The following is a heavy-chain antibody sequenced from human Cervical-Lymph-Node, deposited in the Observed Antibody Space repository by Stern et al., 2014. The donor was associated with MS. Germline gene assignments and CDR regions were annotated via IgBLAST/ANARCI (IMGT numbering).Heavy chain of an antibody. V-gene: IGHV3-30*04. Sequence: VQLVQSGGGVVQPGMSLRLSCAVSGFTFSNNAMHWVRQAPGKGLEWVAVISPDGTNQYYAVSVKGRFSISRDNSGNTLFLQMNSRKSEDTAVYYCARGPRRLMTIVEVKPRGGCYFYGMDVWGLGTTVTVSS. CDR1: GFTFSNNA. D-gene: IGHD3-3*01. CDR3: ARGPRRLMTIVEVKPRGGCYFYGMDV. J-gene: IGHJ6*01. CDR2: ISPDGTNQ.